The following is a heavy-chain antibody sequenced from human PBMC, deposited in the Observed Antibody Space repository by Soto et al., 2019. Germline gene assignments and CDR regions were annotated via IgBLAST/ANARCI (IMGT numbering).Heavy chain of an antibody. CDR2: INFDGSTT. J-gene: IGHJ4*02. Sequence: EVQLVESGGGLVQPGGSLRLSCEASGFTFSSYWIHWVRQIPGKGLVWVSRINFDGSTTNYADSVKGRFTVSRDNAKNTVYVQVNSLRAEDTAVYYCARGGFRQWLLDYWAREPWSPSPQ. CDR3: ARGGFRQWLLDY. CDR1: GFTFSSYW. D-gene: IGHD6-19*01. V-gene: IGHV3-74*01.